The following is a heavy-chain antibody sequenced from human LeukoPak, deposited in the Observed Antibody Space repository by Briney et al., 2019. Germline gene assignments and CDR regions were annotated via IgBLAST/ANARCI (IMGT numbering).Heavy chain of an antibody. D-gene: IGHD3-10*01. J-gene: IGHJ4*02. CDR2: IYTSGDT. CDR3: ARETLLWFGELLFTPFDY. Sequence: SETLSLTCTVSGGSISSGSYYWSWIRQPAGKGLEWIGRIYTSGDTNYNPSLKSRVTISVDTSKNQFSLKLSSVTAADTAVYYCARETLLWFGELLFTPFDYWGQGTLVTVSS. V-gene: IGHV4-61*02. CDR1: GGSISSGSYY.